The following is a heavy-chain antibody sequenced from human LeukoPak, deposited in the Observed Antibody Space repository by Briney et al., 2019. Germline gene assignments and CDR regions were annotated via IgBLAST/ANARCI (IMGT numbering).Heavy chain of an antibody. V-gene: IGHV4-59*08. CDR2: IYYSGST. Sequence: PSETLSLTGTVSGGSISSYYWSWIRQPPGKGLEWIGYIYYSGSTYYNPSLKSRVTISVDTSKNQFSLKLTSVTAADTAVYYCARLSGSPHPPFDYWGQGTLVTVSS. CDR1: GGSISSYY. J-gene: IGHJ4*02. CDR3: ARLSGSPHPPFDY. D-gene: IGHD1-26*01.